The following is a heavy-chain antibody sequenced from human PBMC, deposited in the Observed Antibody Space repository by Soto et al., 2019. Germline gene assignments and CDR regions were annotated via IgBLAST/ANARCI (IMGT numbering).Heavy chain of an antibody. CDR3: AKVTKRAAAGRYEYYKYGMDV. J-gene: IGHJ6*02. Sequence: WGSLRLSCAASGFSFSTYAMTWFRQSPGKGLEWVPVISGSGGSSYYADSVKGRFTISRDNSKNTLFLQMNGLRAEDTAVYYCAKVTKRAAAGRYEYYKYGMDVWGQGTTVTVPS. CDR2: ISGSGGSS. V-gene: IGHV3-23*01. CDR1: GFSFSTYA. D-gene: IGHD6-13*01.